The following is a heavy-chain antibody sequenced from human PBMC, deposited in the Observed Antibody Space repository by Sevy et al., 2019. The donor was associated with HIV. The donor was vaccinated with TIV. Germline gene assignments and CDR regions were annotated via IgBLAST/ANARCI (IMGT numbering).Heavy chain of an antibody. CDR1: GGSISSSSYY. D-gene: IGHD2-2*01. Sequence: SETLSLTCTVSGGSISSSSYYWGWIRQPPGKGLEWIGSIYYSGSTYYNPSLKSRVTISVDTSKNQFSLKLSSVTAADAAVYYCARDQYRLLWLGWFDPWGQGTLVTVSS. V-gene: IGHV4-39*02. CDR2: IYYSGST. J-gene: IGHJ5*02. CDR3: ARDQYRLLWLGWFDP.